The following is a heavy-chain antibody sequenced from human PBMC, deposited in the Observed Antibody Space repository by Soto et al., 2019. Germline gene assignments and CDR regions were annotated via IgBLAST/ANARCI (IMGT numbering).Heavy chain of an antibody. D-gene: IGHD1-26*01. CDR3: ARRVDSDAWFSPIDDAFDV. CDR1: GGSITSGAFY. Sequence: QLQLQESGPGLVKPSETLSLSCTVSGGSITSGAFYWGWIRQSPGKGLEWIATISYSDITYSTPSFKRRVTLSLNTSKSQCSLRLTSVTAAGSAVYFCARRVDSDAWFSPIDDAFDVWGHGTLVSVSS. V-gene: IGHV4-39*01. J-gene: IGHJ3*01. CDR2: ISYSDIT.